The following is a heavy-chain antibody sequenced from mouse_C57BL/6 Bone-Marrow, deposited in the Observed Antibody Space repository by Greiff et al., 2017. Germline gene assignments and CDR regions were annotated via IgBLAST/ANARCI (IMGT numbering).Heavy chain of an antibody. CDR3: AIRDGAMDY. Sequence: VQLQQSGAELVRPGASVKLSCTSSGFNITDYYMHWVKQRPEQGLEWIGKIDPDDGDTEYAPKFQGKATMTVDTSSNTAYLQLSSLTSEDTAVYYCAIRDGAMDYWGQGTSVTVSA. D-gene: IGHD2-13*01. CDR2: IDPDDGDT. J-gene: IGHJ4*01. V-gene: IGHV14-1*01. CDR1: GFNITDYY.